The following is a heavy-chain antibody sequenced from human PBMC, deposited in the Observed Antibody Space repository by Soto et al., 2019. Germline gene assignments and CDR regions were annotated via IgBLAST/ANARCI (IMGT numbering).Heavy chain of an antibody. D-gene: IGHD3-9*01. J-gene: IGHJ5*02. CDR2: IYPGDSDT. Sequence: PGESLKISCKGSGYSFTSYWIGWARQMPWKGLEWMGIIYPGDSDTRYSPSFQGQVTISADKSISTAYMELSSLRSEDTAVYYCARGLRYFDSKRWFDLWGQAILLTVSS. V-gene: IGHV5-51*01. CDR1: GYSFTSYW. CDR3: ARGLRYFDSKRWFDL.